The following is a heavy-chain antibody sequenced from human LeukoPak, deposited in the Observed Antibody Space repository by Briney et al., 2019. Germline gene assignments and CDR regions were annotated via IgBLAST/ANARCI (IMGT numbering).Heavy chain of an antibody. CDR1: GYTFTSYY. V-gene: IGHV1-46*01. J-gene: IGHJ6*02. CDR2: INPSGGST. D-gene: IGHD2-8*01. CDR3: ARSGYCTNGVCYTQGNYGMDV. Sequence: ASVKVSCKASGYTFTSYYMHWVRQAPGQGLEWMGIINPSGGSTSYAQKFQGRVTMTRDTSTSTVYMELSSLRSEDTAVYYCARSGYCTNGVCYTQGNYGMDVWGQGTTVTVSS.